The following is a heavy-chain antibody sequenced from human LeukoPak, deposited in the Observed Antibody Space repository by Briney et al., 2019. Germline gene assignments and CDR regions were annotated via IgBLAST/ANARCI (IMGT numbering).Heavy chain of an antibody. V-gene: IGHV3-30*04. CDR1: GFTFSSYA. CDR3: ARDRYASRSYVMDV. J-gene: IGHJ6*02. CDR2: VSYDGGNE. D-gene: IGHD2-2*01. Sequence: PGGSLRLSCAASGFTFSSYAMSWVRQAPGKGLEWLAVVSYDGGNEYYADSVKGRFTISRGKSRNTAFLQMDSLRHEDTCVYFCARDRYASRSYVMDVWGQGTTVVVSS.